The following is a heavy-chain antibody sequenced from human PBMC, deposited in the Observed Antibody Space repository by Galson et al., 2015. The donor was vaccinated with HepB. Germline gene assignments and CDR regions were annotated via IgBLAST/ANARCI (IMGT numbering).Heavy chain of an antibody. J-gene: IGHJ6*03. CDR1: GYTFTSYA. CDR3: ARTDIVVVPAATHYYYYYYMDV. CDR2: INTNTGNP. D-gene: IGHD2-2*01. V-gene: IGHV7-4-1*02. Sequence: SVKVSCKASGYTFTSYAMNWVRQAPGQGLEWMGWINTNTGNPTYAQGFTGRFVFSLDTSVSTAYLQISSLKAEDTAVYYCARTDIVVVPAATHYYYYYYMDVWGKGTTVTVSS.